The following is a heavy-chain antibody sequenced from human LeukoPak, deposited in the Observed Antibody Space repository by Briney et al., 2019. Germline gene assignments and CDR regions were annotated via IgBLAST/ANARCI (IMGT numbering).Heavy chain of an antibody. CDR3: AKSWYDYYYGMDV. J-gene: IGHJ6*02. Sequence: PGGSLRLSCAASGFIFISYSMNWVRQAPGKGLEWVSFISSSSRYIYYADSVKGRFTISRDNAKNSLYLQMNSLRAEDTAVYYCAKSWYDYYYGMDVWGQGTTVTVSS. V-gene: IGHV3-21*01. D-gene: IGHD6-13*01. CDR2: ISSSSRYI. CDR1: GFIFISYS.